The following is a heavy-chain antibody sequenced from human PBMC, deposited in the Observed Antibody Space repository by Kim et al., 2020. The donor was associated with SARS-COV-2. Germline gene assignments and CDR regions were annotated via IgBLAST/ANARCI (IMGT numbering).Heavy chain of an antibody. Sequence: GESLKISCKGSGYSFTSYWIGWVRQMPGKGLEWMGIIYPGDSDTRYSPSFQGRVTISADKSISTAYLQWSSLKASDTAMYYCARRGRDRYCSGGSCYCDYWGQGTLVTVSS. J-gene: IGHJ4*02. D-gene: IGHD2-15*01. CDR2: IYPGDSDT. V-gene: IGHV5-51*01. CDR1: GYSFTSYW. CDR3: ARRGRDRYCSGGSCYCDY.